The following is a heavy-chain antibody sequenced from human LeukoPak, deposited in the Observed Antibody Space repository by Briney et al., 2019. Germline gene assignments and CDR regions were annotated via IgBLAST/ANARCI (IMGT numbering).Heavy chain of an antibody. J-gene: IGHJ4*02. CDR3: TNLGHSD. CDR1: GFTFSSYW. V-gene: IGHV3-7*01. CDR2: IKQDGSEK. Sequence: GGSLRLSCAASGFTFSSYWMSWVRQAPGKGLEWVANIKQDGSEKYYVDSVKGRFTISRDNAENSLYLQMSSLRVEDTAVYYCTNLGHSDWGQGTLVTVSS. D-gene: IGHD2-15*01.